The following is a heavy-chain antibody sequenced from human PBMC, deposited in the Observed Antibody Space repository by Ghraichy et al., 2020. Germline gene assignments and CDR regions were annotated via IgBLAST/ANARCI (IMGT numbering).Heavy chain of an antibody. V-gene: IGHV3-9*01. CDR1: GFTFDDYA. J-gene: IGHJ6*02. CDR3: AKDRHQQYYYGMDV. CDR2: ISWNSGSI. Sequence: GGSLRLSCAASGFTFDDYAMHWVQQAPGKGLEWVSGISWNSGSIGYVDSVKGRFTISRDNAKNSLYLQMNSLRAEDTALYYCAKDRHQQYYYGMDVWGQGATVAVSS.